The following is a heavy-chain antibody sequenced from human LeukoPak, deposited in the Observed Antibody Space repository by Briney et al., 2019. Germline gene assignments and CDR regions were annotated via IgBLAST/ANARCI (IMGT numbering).Heavy chain of an antibody. CDR1: GFTVSSNY. CDR2: IYSGGST. V-gene: IGHV3-53*01. Sequence: GGSLRLSCAASGFTVSSNYMSWVRQAPGKGLGWVSVIYSGGSTYYADSVKGRFTISRDNSKNTLYLQMNSLRAEDTAVYYCARALGEYYYDSSGYYLVYWGQGTLVTVSS. D-gene: IGHD3-22*01. CDR3: ARALGEYYYDSSGYYLVY. J-gene: IGHJ4*02.